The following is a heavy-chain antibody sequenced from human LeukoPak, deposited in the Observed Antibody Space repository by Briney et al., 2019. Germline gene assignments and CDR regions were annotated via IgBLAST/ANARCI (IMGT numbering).Heavy chain of an antibody. CDR3: ARVSLVRGAPDYYFDY. D-gene: IGHD3-10*01. V-gene: IGHV4-39*07. CDR2: LYYTGST. Sequence: SETLSLTCTVSGGSISSTSFYWGWIRQPPGKGLEWIGSLYYTGSTYYNPSLKSRVTISVDTSKNQFSLKLSSVTAADTAVYYCARVSLVRGAPDYYFDYWGQGTLVTVSS. CDR1: GGSISSTSFY. J-gene: IGHJ4*02.